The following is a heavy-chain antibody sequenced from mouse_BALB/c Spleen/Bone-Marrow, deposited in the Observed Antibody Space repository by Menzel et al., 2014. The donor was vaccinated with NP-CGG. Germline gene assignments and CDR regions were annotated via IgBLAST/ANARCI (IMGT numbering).Heavy chain of an antibody. Sequence: DVKLVESGGGLVQPGGSLRLSCATSGFTFTDYYMSWVRQPPGKALEWLGFIRNKANGYTTVYSASVKGRFTISRDNSQSILYLQMNTLRAEDSATYYCARDRGLTYFDYWGQGTTLTVSS. CDR3: ARDRGLTYFDY. D-gene: IGHD2-4*01. J-gene: IGHJ2*01. V-gene: IGHV7-3*02. CDR1: GFTFTDYY. CDR2: IRNKANGYTT.